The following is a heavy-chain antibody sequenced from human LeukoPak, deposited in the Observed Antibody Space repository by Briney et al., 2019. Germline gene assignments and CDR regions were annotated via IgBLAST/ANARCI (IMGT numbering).Heavy chain of an antibody. J-gene: IGHJ4*02. Sequence: GASVKVCCKASGYTFTSYAMNWVRQAPGQGLEWMGWINTNTGNPTYAQGFTGRFVFSLDTSVSTAYLQTSSLKAEDTAVYYCARDPPGMVRGVIGPYYFDYWGQGTLVTVSS. V-gene: IGHV7-4-1*02. CDR3: ARDPPGMVRGVIGPYYFDY. CDR1: GYTFTSYA. CDR2: INTNTGNP. D-gene: IGHD3-10*01.